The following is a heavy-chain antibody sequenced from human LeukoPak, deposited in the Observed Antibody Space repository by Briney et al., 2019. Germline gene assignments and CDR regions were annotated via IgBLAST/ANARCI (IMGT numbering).Heavy chain of an antibody. V-gene: IGHV1-69*05. CDR1: GGTFSSYA. CDR3: ARGGLGYCSSTSCPPDAFDI. CDR2: IIPIFGTA. J-gene: IGHJ3*02. D-gene: IGHD2-2*01. Sequence: SVKVSCKASGGTFSSYAISWVRQAPGQGLEWMGGIIPIFGTANYAQKFQGRVTITTDESTSTAYMELSSLRSEDTAVYYCARGGLGYCSSTSCPPDAFDIWGQGTMVTVSS.